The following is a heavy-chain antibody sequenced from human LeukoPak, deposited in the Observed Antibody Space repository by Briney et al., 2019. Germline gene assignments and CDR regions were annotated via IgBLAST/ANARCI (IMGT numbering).Heavy chain of an antibody. CDR3: ARGPGDWDDY. CDR2: INHSGST. V-gene: IGHV4-34*01. Sequence: PSETLSLTCAVYGGSFSGYYWGWIRQPPGKGLEWIGEINHSGSTNYNPSLKSRVTISVDTSKNQFSLKLSSVTAADTAVYYCARGPGDWDDYWGQGTLVTVSS. J-gene: IGHJ4*02. CDR1: GGSFSGYY. D-gene: IGHD2-21*02.